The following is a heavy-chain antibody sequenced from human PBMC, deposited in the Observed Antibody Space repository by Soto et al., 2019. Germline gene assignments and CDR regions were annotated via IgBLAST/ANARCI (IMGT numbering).Heavy chain of an antibody. V-gene: IGHV1-3*01. D-gene: IGHD6-19*01. CDR3: AREKAGSGCYERPMSIDS. Sequence: QVQLVQSGAEVKKPGASVKVSCKASGYTFTSYAMHWVRQAPGQGLEWMGGINAGNGNTKYSQKFQGRVTITRDTSASTAYMELSSLRSDDTAVYYCAREKAGSGCYERPMSIDSWGQGTLVTVSA. J-gene: IGHJ5*01. CDR1: GYTFTSYA. CDR2: INAGNGNT.